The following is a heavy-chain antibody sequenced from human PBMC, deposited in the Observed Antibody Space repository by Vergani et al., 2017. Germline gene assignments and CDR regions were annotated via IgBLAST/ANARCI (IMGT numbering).Heavy chain of an antibody. J-gene: IGHJ4*02. V-gene: IGHV3-30*02. CDR3: ARDLAYCHEGSCAL. Sequence: QVQLVQSGGGVVQPGGSLRLSCVASGFTFNRYGMQWVRQVPGKGLEWVAYVLFDGSNEYYADSVKGRFIVSRDNSNDALYLQMNSLRTDDTAVYYCARDLAYCHEGSCALWGQGSVVTVSS. CDR2: VLFDGSNE. CDR1: GFTFNRYG. D-gene: IGHD2-15*01.